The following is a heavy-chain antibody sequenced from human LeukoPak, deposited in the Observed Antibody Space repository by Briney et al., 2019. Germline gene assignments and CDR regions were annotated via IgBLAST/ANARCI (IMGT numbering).Heavy chain of an antibody. CDR1: GFTFSSYS. V-gene: IGHV3-48*01. CDR3: ARDGYSFGHDFDY. Sequence: GGSLRLSCAASGFTFSSYSMTWVRQAPGKGLEWVSYISSSSSTIYYADSVKGRFTISRDNAKNSLYLQMNSLRAEDTAVYYCARDGYSFGHDFDYWGQGTLVTVSS. CDR2: ISSSSSTI. D-gene: IGHD5-18*01. J-gene: IGHJ4*02.